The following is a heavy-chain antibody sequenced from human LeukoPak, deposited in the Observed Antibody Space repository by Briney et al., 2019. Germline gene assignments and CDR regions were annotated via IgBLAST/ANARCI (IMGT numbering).Heavy chain of an antibody. CDR2: IYTSGST. D-gene: IGHD3-22*01. V-gene: IGHV4-4*07. Sequence: SETLSPTCTVSGGSISSYYWSWIRQPAGKGLEWIGRIYTSGSTNYNPSLKSRVTMSVDTSKNQFSLKLSSVTAADTAVYYCARGLVVVPHYYYYYMDVWGKGTTVTVSS. J-gene: IGHJ6*03. CDR3: ARGLVVVPHYYYYYMDV. CDR1: GGSISSYY.